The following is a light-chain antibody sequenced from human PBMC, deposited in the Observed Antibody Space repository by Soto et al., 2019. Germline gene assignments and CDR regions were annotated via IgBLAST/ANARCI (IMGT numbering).Light chain of an antibody. Sequence: QLVLTQSPSASASLGASVKLTCTLSSRHSSYAIAWHQQQPEKGPRFLMKLNSDGSHSKGDGISDRFSGSSSGAERYLTISSLQSEDEADYYCQTWGADSVIFGGGTKLTVL. CDR2: LNSDGSH. J-gene: IGLJ2*01. CDR1: SRHSSYA. CDR3: QTWGADSVI. V-gene: IGLV4-69*01.